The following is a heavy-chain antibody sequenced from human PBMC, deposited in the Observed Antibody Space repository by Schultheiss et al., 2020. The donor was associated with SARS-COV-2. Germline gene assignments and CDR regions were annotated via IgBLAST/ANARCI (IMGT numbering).Heavy chain of an antibody. J-gene: IGHJ6*02. V-gene: IGHV4-31*03. CDR2: IYYSGST. D-gene: IGHD6-6*01. CDR1: NGSISSGDYY. Sequence: SETLSLTCTVSNGSISSGDYYWNWIRQHPGKGLEWIGYIYYSGSTYYNPSLKSRVTISVDTSKNQFSLKLSSVTAADTAVYYCARGTSIAGRAGMDVWGQGTTVTVSS. CDR3: ARGTSIAGRAGMDV.